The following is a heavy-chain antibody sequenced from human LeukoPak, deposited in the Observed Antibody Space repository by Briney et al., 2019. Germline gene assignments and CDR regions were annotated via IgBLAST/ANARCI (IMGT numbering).Heavy chain of an antibody. Sequence: PSETLSLTCAVYGGSFSGYYWRCLRQPPGKGGEWLGEINHSGSSIYNPSLKSRVTISVDTSKNQLSLRLRSVTAADTAVYYCAKFDLGDDAFDIWGQGTMVTVSS. D-gene: IGHD1-26*01. CDR2: INHSGSS. CDR1: GGSFSGYY. V-gene: IGHV4-34*01. J-gene: IGHJ3*02. CDR3: AKFDLGDDAFDI.